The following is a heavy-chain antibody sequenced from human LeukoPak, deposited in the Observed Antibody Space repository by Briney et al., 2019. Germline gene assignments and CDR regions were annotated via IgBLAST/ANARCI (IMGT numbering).Heavy chain of an antibody. CDR2: ISGGGGST. Sequence: GGSLRLSCAASGFTFTSYSMNWVRQAPGKGLEWVSTISGGGGSTYYADSVKGRFTISRDNSKNTLYLQVNSLRAEDTAVYYCAKGPAPYCSGGTCYSPYWYFDLWGRGTLVTVSS. V-gene: IGHV3-23*01. J-gene: IGHJ2*01. CDR3: AKGPAPYCSGGTCYSPYWYFDL. D-gene: IGHD2-15*01. CDR1: GFTFTSYS.